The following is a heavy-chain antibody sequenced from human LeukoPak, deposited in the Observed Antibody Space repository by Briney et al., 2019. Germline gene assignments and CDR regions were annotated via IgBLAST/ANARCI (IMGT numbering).Heavy chain of an antibody. J-gene: IGHJ4*02. CDR3: ARDQGSSTRPDY. V-gene: IGHV1-46*01. CDR1: GYTFTSYY. CDR2: INPSGGST. Sequence: GASVKVSCKASGYTFTSYYMHWVRQAPGQGLEWMGIINPSGGSTSYAQRFQGRVTMPRDTSTSTVYMELSSLRSEDTAVYYCARDQGSSTRPDYWGQGTLVTVSS. D-gene: IGHD2-2*01.